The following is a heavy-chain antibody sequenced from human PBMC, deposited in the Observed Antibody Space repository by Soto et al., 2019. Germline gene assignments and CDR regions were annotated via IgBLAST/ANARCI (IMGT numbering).Heavy chain of an antibody. D-gene: IGHD5-18*01. Sequence: ASVKVSCKASGYTFSDYYLHWLRQAPGQGLEWMGWISPKSGGTHYAPKFEGRVTLTTDTSISTAFMELSRLTSDDTAVYYCARGPRTQLWFPNVYWGQGTLVTVSS. CDR3: ARGPRTQLWFPNVY. V-gene: IGHV1-2*02. J-gene: IGHJ4*02. CDR1: GYTFSDYY. CDR2: ISPKSGGT.